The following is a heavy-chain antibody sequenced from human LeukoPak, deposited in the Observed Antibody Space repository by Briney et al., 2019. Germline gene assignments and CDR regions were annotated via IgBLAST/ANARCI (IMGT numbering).Heavy chain of an antibody. CDR2: IIPVFGTA. V-gene: IGHV1-69*13. CDR1: GGTFSSYA. D-gene: IGHD4-17*01. Sequence: SVKVSCKASGGTFSSYAISWVRQAPGQGLEWMGGIIPVFGTANYAQKFQGRVTITADESTSTAYMELSSLRSENTAVYYCASLKGHTVTTSDWFDPWGQGTLVTVSS. CDR3: ASLKGHTVTTSDWFDP. J-gene: IGHJ5*02.